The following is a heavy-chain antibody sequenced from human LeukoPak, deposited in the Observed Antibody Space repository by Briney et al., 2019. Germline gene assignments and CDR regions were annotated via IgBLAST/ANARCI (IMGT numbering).Heavy chain of an antibody. J-gene: IGHJ4*02. CDR2: IYYSGST. Sequence: PSETLSLTCTVSGGSIRSYYWSWIRQPPAKGLEWIGYIYYSGSTNYSPSLKSRVTISVDTSKNQFSLKVSSVTAADTAVYYCARHLDLTVWSFDHWGQGTLVTVSS. CDR3: ARHLDLTVWSFDH. CDR1: GGSIRSYY. D-gene: IGHD3/OR15-3a*01. V-gene: IGHV4-59*08.